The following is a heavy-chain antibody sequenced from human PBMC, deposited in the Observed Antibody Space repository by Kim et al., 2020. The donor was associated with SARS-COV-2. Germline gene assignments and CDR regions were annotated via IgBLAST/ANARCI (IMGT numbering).Heavy chain of an antibody. D-gene: IGHD6-6*01. CDR1: GGSFSGYY. Sequence: SETLSLTCAVYGGSFSGYYWSWIRQPPGKGLEWIGEINHSGSTNYNPSLKSRVTISVDTSKNQFSLKLSSVTAADTAVYYCARLAAPSSIAARTGVYYYMDVWGKGTTVTVSS. V-gene: IGHV4-34*01. CDR3: ARLAAPSSIAARTGVYYYMDV. CDR2: INHSGST. J-gene: IGHJ6*03.